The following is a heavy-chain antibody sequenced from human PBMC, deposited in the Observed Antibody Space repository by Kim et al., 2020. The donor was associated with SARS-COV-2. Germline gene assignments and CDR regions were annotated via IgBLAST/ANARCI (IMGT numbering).Heavy chain of an antibody. CDR1: GGSISSGGYY. J-gene: IGHJ4*02. V-gene: IGHV4-31*03. Sequence: SETLSLTCTVSGGSISSGGYYWSWIRQHPGKGLEWIGYIYYSGSTYSNPSLKSRVTISVDTSKNQFSLKLSSVTAADTAVYYCARSPQSWVVVTHFDYWGQGTLVTVSS. CDR3: ARSPQSWVVVTHFDY. D-gene: IGHD3-22*01. CDR2: IYYSGST.